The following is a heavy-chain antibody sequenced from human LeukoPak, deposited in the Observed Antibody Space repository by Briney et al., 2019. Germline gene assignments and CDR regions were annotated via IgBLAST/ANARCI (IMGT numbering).Heavy chain of an antibody. V-gene: IGHV3-74*01. CDR1: GFTFSSYW. J-gene: IGHJ4*02. CDR2: IKTDGSST. D-gene: IGHD3-22*01. Sequence: GGSLRLSCAASGFTFSSYWMHWVRQAPGKGLVWVSRIKTDGSSTSYADSVKGRFTISRDNAKNSLYLQMNSLRAEDTAVYYCAKDRLTYYYDSSGYDYWGQGTLVTVSS. CDR3: AKDRLTYYYDSSGYDY.